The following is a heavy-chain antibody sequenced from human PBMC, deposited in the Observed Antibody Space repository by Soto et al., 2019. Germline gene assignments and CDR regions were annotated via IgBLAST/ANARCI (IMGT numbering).Heavy chain of an antibody. CDR1: GFTFSNAW. Sequence: GGSLRLSCAASGFTFSNAWMNWVRQAPGKGLEWVGRIKSKTDGGTTDYAAPVKGRFTISRDDSKNTLYLQMNSLKTEDTAVYYCTTDLGYCGGDCYPGYFQHWGQGTLVTVSS. CDR2: IKSKTDGGTT. D-gene: IGHD2-21*02. V-gene: IGHV3-15*07. J-gene: IGHJ1*01. CDR3: TTDLGYCGGDCYPGYFQH.